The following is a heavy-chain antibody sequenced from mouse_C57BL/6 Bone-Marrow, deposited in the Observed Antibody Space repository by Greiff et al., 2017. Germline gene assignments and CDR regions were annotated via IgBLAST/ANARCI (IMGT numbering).Heavy chain of an antibody. D-gene: IGHD1-1*01. Sequence: VKLQQSGPELVKPGASVKISCKASGYSFPDYNMNWVKQSNGKSLEWIGVINPNYGTTSYNQQFKGKATLTVYKSSSTSYMQLNSLTSEDSAVYYCARGTTVVATPYYAMDYWYQGTSVTVSA. CDR3: ARGTTVVATPYYAMDY. V-gene: IGHV1-39*01. CDR2: INPNYGTT. J-gene: IGHJ4*01. CDR1: GYSFPDYN.